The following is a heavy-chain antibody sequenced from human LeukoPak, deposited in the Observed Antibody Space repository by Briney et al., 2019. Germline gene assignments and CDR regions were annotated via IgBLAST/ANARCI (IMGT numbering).Heavy chain of an antibody. CDR2: INPNSGGT. V-gene: IGHV1-2*02. Sequence: GASVKVSCKASGYTFTGYYMHWVRQAPGQGLEWMGWINPNSGGTNYAQKFQGRVTMTRDTSISTAYMELSRLRSDDTAVYYCAREGEGYCSSTSCSLTWSFDYWGQGTLVTVSS. CDR1: GYTFTGYY. D-gene: IGHD2-2*01. CDR3: AREGEGYCSSTSCSLTWSFDY. J-gene: IGHJ4*02.